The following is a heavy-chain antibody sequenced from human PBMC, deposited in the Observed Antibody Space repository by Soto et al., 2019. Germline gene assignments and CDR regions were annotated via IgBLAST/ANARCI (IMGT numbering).Heavy chain of an antibody. CDR3: ARLSGDHSPFFSYGKDA. Sequence: PGGSLRLSCAAPEFSFDTYWMNWVRQAPAKGPEWPPGININGTISNCADSVNVRFNISADNAINTLSLQMIRLRADDTAVYYCARLSGDHSPFFSYGKDASGPRSTRTASS. V-gene: IGHV3-74*01. CDR2: ININGTIS. D-gene: IGHD2-21*01. CDR1: EFSFDTYW. J-gene: IGHJ6*01.